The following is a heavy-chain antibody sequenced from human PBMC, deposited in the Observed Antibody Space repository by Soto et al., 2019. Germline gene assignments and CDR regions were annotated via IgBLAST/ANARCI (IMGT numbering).Heavy chain of an antibody. CDR3: AKIQVVVVPAAKGAFDI. Sequence: GGSLRLSCAASGFTFSSYAISWVRQAPGKGLEWVSAISGSGGSTYYADSVKGRFTISRDNSKNTLYLQMNSLRAEDTAVYYCAKIQVVVVPAAKGAFDIWGQGTMVTVSS. D-gene: IGHD2-2*01. CDR2: ISGSGGST. CDR1: GFTFSSYA. V-gene: IGHV3-23*01. J-gene: IGHJ3*02.